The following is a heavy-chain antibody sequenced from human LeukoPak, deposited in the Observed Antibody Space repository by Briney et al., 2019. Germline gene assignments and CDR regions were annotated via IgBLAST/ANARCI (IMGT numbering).Heavy chain of an antibody. D-gene: IGHD1-26*01. CDR1: GFTFSTYS. V-gene: IGHV3-48*04. J-gene: IGHJ6*02. CDR2: ISSTSSTI. Sequence: GGSLRLSCAASGFTFSTYSMTWVRQAPGKGLEWVSYISSTSSTIYYADSVKDRFTISRDNAKNSLYLQMNSLRAEDTAVYYCARDWVVGATDYYYGMDVWGQGTTVTVSS. CDR3: ARDWVVGATDYYYGMDV.